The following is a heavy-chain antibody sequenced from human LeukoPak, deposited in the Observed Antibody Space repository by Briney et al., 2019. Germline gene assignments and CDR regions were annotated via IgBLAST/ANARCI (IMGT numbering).Heavy chain of an antibody. J-gene: IGHJ3*02. V-gene: IGHV3-48*04. D-gene: IGHD3-9*01. Sequence: PGGSLRLSCVASGFSFTTHAMGWVRQAPGKGLEWVSYISSSSSTIYYADSVKGRFTISRDNAKNSLYLQMNSLRAEDTAVYYCARDPRLRYFDWLPSDAFDIWGQGTMVTVSS. CDR3: ARDPRLRYFDWLPSDAFDI. CDR1: GFSFTTHA. CDR2: ISSSSSTI.